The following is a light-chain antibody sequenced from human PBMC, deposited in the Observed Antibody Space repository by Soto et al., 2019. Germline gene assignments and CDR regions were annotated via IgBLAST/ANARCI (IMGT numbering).Light chain of an antibody. CDR2: GAS. CDR3: QQYANSPLT. CDR1: QSVSSSY. Sequence: EIVLTQSPGTLSLSPGEGPTLSCRASQSVSSSYLAWYQQKPGQAPRLLIYGASSRATGIPDRFSGSGSGTDFTLTISRLEPEDFAVYYCQQYANSPLTFGPGTKVDIK. J-gene: IGKJ3*01. V-gene: IGKV3-20*01.